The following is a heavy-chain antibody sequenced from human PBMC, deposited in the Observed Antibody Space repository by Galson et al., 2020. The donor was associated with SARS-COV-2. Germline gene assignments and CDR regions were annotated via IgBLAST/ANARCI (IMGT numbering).Heavy chain of an antibody. D-gene: IGHD6-19*01. Sequence: ASVKVSCKTSGYTFINYDINWVRQATGQGLEWMGWLNPKSGNTGYAQKFQGRVTMTRNNSITTAYLELSSLKSEDTALYYCLRPRGDTSGWYGGFEHWGRGTLVAVSS. CDR1: GYTFINYD. J-gene: IGHJ4*02. V-gene: IGHV1-8*01. CDR3: LRPRGDTSGWYGGFEH. CDR2: LNPKSGNT.